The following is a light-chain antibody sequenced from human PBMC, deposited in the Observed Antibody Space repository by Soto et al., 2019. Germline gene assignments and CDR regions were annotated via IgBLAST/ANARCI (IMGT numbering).Light chain of an antibody. CDR2: EGS. CDR1: SSDIGTYNL. Sequence: QSVLTQPASVSGSPGQSITISCTGTSSDIGTYNLVSWYQQHPAEAPKLIIYEGSKRPSGVSYRFSGSKSGNSASLTISGLQAEDEADYYCCSFAGSGTWVFGGGTKVTVL. J-gene: IGLJ2*01. V-gene: IGLV2-23*01. CDR3: CSFAGSGTWV.